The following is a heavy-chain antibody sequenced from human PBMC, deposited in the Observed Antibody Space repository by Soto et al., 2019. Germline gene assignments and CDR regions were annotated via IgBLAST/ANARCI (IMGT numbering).Heavy chain of an antibody. Sequence: SVKVSCKASALTFTNSAVQWVRQARGQRLEWIGWIVVGSGYTHYAQKFQARVTITRDMSTSTVYMELSSLRSEDTAVYYCAPDPGYSSGASSGPSASWGQGTLVTVSS. D-gene: IGHD6-19*01. J-gene: IGHJ5*02. CDR2: IVVGSGYT. CDR3: APDPGYSSGASSGPSAS. V-gene: IGHV1-58*01. CDR1: ALTFTNSA.